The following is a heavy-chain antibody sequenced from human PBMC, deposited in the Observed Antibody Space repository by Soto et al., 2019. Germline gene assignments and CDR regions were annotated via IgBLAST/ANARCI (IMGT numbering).Heavy chain of an antibody. V-gene: IGHV4-30-4*01. CDR2: IYYTGST. D-gene: IGHD2-8*01. Sequence: QVQLQESGPGLVKPSQTLSLTCTVSGGSISSSDYYWTWIRQSPGRGLEWIGYIYYTGSTYYNPSLNSRLTIAVXTXKXXFSLKLNSMTAADTAVYYCARAPYRGTNSRGAFNLWGQGTMVTVSS. J-gene: IGHJ3*01. CDR3: ARAPYRGTNSRGAFNL. CDR1: GGSISSSDYY.